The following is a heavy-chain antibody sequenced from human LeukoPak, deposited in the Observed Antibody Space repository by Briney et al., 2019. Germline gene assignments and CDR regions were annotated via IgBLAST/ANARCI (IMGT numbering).Heavy chain of an antibody. D-gene: IGHD3-3*01. J-gene: IGHJ4*02. Sequence: ASVKVSCKASGYTFTSYGISWVRQAPGQGLEWMGWISAYNGNTNYAQKLQGRVTMTTDTSTSTAYMELRSLRSDDTAVYYCARFITIFGVVHSNSHPDPYFDYWGQGTLVTVSS. CDR2: ISAYNGNT. CDR1: GYTFTSYG. CDR3: ARFITIFGVVHSNSHPDPYFDY. V-gene: IGHV1-18*01.